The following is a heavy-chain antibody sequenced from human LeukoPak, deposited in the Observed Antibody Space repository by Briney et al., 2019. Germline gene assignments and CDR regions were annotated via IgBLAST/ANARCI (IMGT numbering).Heavy chain of an antibody. CDR1: GYSISSGYY. CDR3: ARDQMAATGFDY. V-gene: IGHV4-38-2*02. J-gene: IGHJ4*02. D-gene: IGHD1-26*01. CDR2: IYHSGST. Sequence: SETLSLTCAVSGYSISSGYYWGWLRQPPGKGLEWIGSIYHSGSTYYNPSLKSRVTISVDTSKNQFSLKLSSVTAADTAVYYCARDQMAATGFDYWGQGTRVTVSS.